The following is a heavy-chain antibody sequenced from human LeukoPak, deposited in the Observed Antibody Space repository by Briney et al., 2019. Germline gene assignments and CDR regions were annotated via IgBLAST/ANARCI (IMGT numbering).Heavy chain of an antibody. V-gene: IGHV3-30*02. CDR3: ARDHVINQAPPGF. Sequence: GGSLRLSCAASGFTFSSYGMHWVRQAPGKGLEWVSFIRYDGSNKYYADSVKGRFTISRDNSKNTVYLQMNSLRAEDTAVYYCARDHVINQAPPGFWGQGTLVTVSS. J-gene: IGHJ4*02. CDR2: IRYDGSNK. CDR1: GFTFSSYG. D-gene: IGHD3-10*01.